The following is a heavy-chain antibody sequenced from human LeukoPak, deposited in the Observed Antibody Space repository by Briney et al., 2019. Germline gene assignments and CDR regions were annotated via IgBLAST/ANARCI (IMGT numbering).Heavy chain of an antibody. CDR2: ISGSGGST. V-gene: IGHV3-23*01. CDR3: ARPKGESTSSTKMDV. CDR1: GFTFSSYA. J-gene: IGHJ6*04. Sequence: GGPLRLSCAASGFTFSSYAMSWVRQAPGKGLEWVSAISGSGGSTYYADSVKGRFTISRGNSKNTLYLQMNSLRAEDTAVYYCARPKGESTSSTKMDVWGKGTTVTVSS. D-gene: IGHD2-2*01.